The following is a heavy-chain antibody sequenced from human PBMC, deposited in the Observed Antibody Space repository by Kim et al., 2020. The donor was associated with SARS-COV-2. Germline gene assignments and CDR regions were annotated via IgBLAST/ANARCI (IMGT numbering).Heavy chain of an antibody. CDR1: GYSFTSYW. Sequence: GESLKISCKGSGYSFTSYWIGWVRQMPGKGLEWMGIVYPGDSDTSYSPSFQGQVTISADKSISTAYLQWSSLKASDTAIYYCARRRYCSGGSCYGTYYFDYWGQGTLVTVSS. CDR3: ARRRYCSGGSCYGTYYFDY. J-gene: IGHJ4*02. D-gene: IGHD2-15*01. CDR2: VYPGDSDT. V-gene: IGHV5-51*01.